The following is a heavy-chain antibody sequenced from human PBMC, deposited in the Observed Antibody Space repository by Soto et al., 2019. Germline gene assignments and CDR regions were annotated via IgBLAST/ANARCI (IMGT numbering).Heavy chain of an antibody. D-gene: IGHD6-19*01. Sequence: PGGSLRLSCAASGFIFSSYAMSWVRQGPGKGLEWVSGISGSGGTTYYADSVKGRFTISRDNSKNTLYLQMNSLRAEDSAIYYCAKRFAYSSGLDGFDIWGQGTMVTVSS. J-gene: IGHJ3*02. CDR2: ISGSGGTT. CDR1: GFIFSSYA. V-gene: IGHV3-23*01. CDR3: AKRFAYSSGLDGFDI.